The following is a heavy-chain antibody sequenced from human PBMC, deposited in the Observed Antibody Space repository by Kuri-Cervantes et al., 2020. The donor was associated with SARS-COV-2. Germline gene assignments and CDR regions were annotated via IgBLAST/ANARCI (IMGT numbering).Heavy chain of an antibody. CDR2: IHPIDGNT. CDR1: GYTFASFN. V-gene: IGHV1-46*01. D-gene: IGHD3-16*02. CDR3: AAWGSYRYTRGYFDY. J-gene: IGHJ4*02. Sequence: ASVKVSCKASGYTFASFNTHWVRQAPGQGLEWMGIIHPIDGNTNYAQKLQGRVTMTTDTSTSTAYMELRSLRSDDTAVYYCAAWGSYRYTRGYFDYWGQGTLVTVSS.